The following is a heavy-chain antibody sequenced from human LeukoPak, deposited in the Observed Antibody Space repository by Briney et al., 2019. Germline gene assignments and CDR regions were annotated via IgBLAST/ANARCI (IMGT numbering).Heavy chain of an antibody. Sequence: GGSLRLSCAASGFTFSSYEMNWVRQAPGKGLEWVSYISSSGSTIYYADSVKGRFTISRDNAKNSLYLQMNSLRAEDTAVYYCASSSSGWYLGWFDPWGQGTLVTVSS. CDR2: ISSSGSTI. J-gene: IGHJ5*02. V-gene: IGHV3-48*03. CDR3: ASSSSGWYLGWFDP. D-gene: IGHD6-19*01. CDR1: GFTFSSYE.